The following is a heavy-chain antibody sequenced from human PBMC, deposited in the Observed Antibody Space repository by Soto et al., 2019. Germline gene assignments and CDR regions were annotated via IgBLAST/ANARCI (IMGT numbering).Heavy chain of an antibody. CDR2: INPNSGGT. D-gene: IGHD5-12*01. CDR3: AREPRRGYSGYDYYYSNYFDY. Sequence: ASVKVSCKASGYTFTGYYVHWVRQAPRQGLEWMGWINPNSGGTNYAQKFQGWVTMTRDTSISTAYMELSRLRSDDTAVYYCAREPRRGYSGYDYYYSNYFDYWGQGTLVTVSS. J-gene: IGHJ4*02. V-gene: IGHV1-2*04. CDR1: GYTFTGYY.